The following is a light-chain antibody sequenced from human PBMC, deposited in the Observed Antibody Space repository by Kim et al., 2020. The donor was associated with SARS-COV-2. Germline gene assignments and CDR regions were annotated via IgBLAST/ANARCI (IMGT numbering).Light chain of an antibody. CDR3: QAWDSSPVV. J-gene: IGLJ2*01. V-gene: IGLV3-1*01. CDR2: QDS. CDR1: KLGDKY. Sequence: VSPGQTASITCSGDKLGDKYACWYQQKPGQSPVLVIYQDSKRPSGIPERFSGSNSGNTATLTISGTQAMDEADYYCQAWDSSPVVFGGGTKLTVL.